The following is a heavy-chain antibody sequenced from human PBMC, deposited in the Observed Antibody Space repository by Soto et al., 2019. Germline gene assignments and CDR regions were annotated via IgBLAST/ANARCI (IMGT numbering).Heavy chain of an antibody. CDR3: ARSGDNFNVLDY. CDR1: GFTFSDYY. CDR2: SSNSGTFA. D-gene: IGHD1-1*01. V-gene: IGHV3-11*06. J-gene: IGHJ4*02. Sequence: GGSLRLSCPASGFTFSDYYMSWVRQAPGRGLEWISYSSNSGTFARYATSVKGRFSISRDNANNSLYLEMDSLRVEDTAVYYCARSGDNFNVLDYWGQGTPVTVSS.